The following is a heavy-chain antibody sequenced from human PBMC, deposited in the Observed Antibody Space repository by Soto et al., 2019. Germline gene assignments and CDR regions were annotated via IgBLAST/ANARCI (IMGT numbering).Heavy chain of an antibody. Sequence: ASVKVSCKASGFTFTSSAVQWVRQARGQRLEWIGWIVVGSGNTNYAQKFQERVTITRDMSTSTAYMELSSLRSEDTAVYYCAAGLLGDHTLDYRGQGTLVTVSS. J-gene: IGHJ4*02. CDR2: IVVGSGNT. D-gene: IGHD3-10*01. CDR3: AAGLLGDHTLDY. CDR1: GFTFTSSA. V-gene: IGHV1-58*01.